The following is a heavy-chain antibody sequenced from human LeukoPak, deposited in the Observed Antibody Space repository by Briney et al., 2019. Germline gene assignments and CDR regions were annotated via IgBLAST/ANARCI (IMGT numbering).Heavy chain of an antibody. V-gene: IGHV3-9*03. CDR2: ISWNSGSI. CDR1: GFTFDDYA. J-gene: IGHJ4*02. Sequence: GGSLRLSCAASGFTFDDYAMHWVRHAPGKGLEWVSGISWNSGSIGYADSVKGRFTISRDNAKNSLYLQMNSLRAEDMALYYCAKDKGFTVTTFFDYWGQGTLVTVSS. CDR3: AKDKGFTVTTFFDY. D-gene: IGHD4-11*01.